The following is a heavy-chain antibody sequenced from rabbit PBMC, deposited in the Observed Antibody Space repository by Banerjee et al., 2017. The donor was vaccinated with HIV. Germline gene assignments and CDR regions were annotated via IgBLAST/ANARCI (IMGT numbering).Heavy chain of an antibody. CDR2: IYAGSSGST. V-gene: IGHV1S40*01. CDR1: GFSFSSSYW. J-gene: IGHJ3*01. Sequence: QSLEESGGDLVKPGASLTLTCTASGFSFSSSYWICWVRQAPGKGLEWIACIYAGSSGSTYYANWAKGRFTISKTSSTTVTLQMTSLTAADTATYFCARVAGSSYYWGQGTLVTVS. D-gene: IGHD8-1*01. CDR3: ARVAGSSYY.